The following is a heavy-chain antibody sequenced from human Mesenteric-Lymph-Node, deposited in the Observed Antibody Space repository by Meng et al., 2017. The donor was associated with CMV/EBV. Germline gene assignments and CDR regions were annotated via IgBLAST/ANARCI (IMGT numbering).Heavy chain of an antibody. D-gene: IGHD7-27*01. CDR2: INPQSGGT. CDR1: GYTFTGYF. V-gene: IGHV1-2*02. J-gene: IGHJ4*02. Sequence: ASVKVSCKASGYTFTGYFMHWVRLAPGQGLEWMGWINPQSGGTNYAQKFQGRVTLTRDTSISTAYMELSRLRSDGTAVYYCARGGDTGASDYWGQGSQVTVSS. CDR3: ARGGDTGASDY.